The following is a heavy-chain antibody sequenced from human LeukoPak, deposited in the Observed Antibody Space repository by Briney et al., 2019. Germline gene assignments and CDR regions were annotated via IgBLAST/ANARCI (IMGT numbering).Heavy chain of an antibody. Sequence: SLKMSCTTSVYTFTSDAMYRGRQTPVQRLEWMGWINTNTGNPTYAQGFTGRFVFSLDTSVSTAYLQISSLKAEDTAVYYCARDGIAPDYWGQGTLVTVSS. CDR1: VYTFTSDA. CDR2: INTNTGNP. J-gene: IGHJ4*02. CDR3: ARDGIAPDY. V-gene: IGHV7-4-1*02. D-gene: IGHD6-13*01.